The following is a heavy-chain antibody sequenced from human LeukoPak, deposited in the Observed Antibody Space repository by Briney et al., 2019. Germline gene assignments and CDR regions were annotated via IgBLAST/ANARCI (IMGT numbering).Heavy chain of an antibody. D-gene: IGHD5-12*01. CDR2: IKQDGSDK. J-gene: IGHJ4*02. CDR3: AKTVWLRYYFDY. Sequence: GGSLRLSCAASGFTFSTYWMSWVRQAPGKGLEWVASIKQDGSDKYYVDSVKGRFTISRDNSKNTLYLQMNSLRAEDTAVYYCAKTVWLRYYFDYWGQGTLVTVSS. CDR1: GFTFSTYW. V-gene: IGHV3-7*03.